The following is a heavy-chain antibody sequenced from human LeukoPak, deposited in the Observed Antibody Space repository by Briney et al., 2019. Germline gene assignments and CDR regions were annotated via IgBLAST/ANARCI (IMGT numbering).Heavy chain of an antibody. CDR2: VSYDGSNK. J-gene: IGHJ4*02. D-gene: IGHD6-6*01. V-gene: IGHV3-30*18. CDR3: AKVGYSSSSLGY. Sequence: PGGSLRLSCAASGFTFSRYGMHWVRQAPGKGLEWVAGVSYDGSNKYYADSVEGRFTISRDNPKNTLYLQMNSLRPEDTAVYYCAKVGYSSSSLGYWGQGTLVTVSS. CDR1: GFTFSRYG.